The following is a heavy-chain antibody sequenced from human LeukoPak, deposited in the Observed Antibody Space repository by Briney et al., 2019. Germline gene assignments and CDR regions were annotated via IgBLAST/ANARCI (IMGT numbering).Heavy chain of an antibody. D-gene: IGHD5-24*01. CDR3: AKATMATTYFDY. Sequence: GGSLRLSCAASGFTFSSYAMSWVRQAPGKGLEWVSAISGRGDTIFYADSLRGRFTVSRDNSNNTLYLQMNSLRAEDTAVYYCAKATMATTYFDYWGQGTLVTVSS. CDR1: GFTFSSYA. CDR2: ISGRGDTI. J-gene: IGHJ4*02. V-gene: IGHV3-23*01.